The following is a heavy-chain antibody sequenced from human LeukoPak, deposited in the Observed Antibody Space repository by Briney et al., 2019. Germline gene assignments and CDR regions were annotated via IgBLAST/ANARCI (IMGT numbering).Heavy chain of an antibody. Sequence: GGSLRLSCAASGFTFSSYSMNWVRQAPGRGLEWVSYISSSTNTIYHADSVKGRFTISRDNAKNSLFLQMNSLRDEDTAVYYCARGGYGANDDAFDIWGRGTMVTVSS. D-gene: IGHD4-23*01. J-gene: IGHJ3*02. CDR2: ISSSTNTI. CDR3: ARGGYGANDDAFDI. CDR1: GFTFSSYS. V-gene: IGHV3-48*02.